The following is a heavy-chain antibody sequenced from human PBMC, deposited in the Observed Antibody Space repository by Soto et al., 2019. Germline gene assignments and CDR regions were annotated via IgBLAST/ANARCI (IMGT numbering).Heavy chain of an antibody. J-gene: IGHJ6*02. Sequence: GGSLRLSCAASGFTFSSYSMNWVRQAPGKGLEWVSYISSSSSTIYYADSVKGRFTISRDNAKNSLYLQMNSLRDEDTAVYYCARDGSSWYIDYYYGMDVWGRGTTVTVSS. CDR1: GFTFSSYS. CDR2: ISSSSSTI. D-gene: IGHD6-13*01. V-gene: IGHV3-48*02. CDR3: ARDGSSWYIDYYYGMDV.